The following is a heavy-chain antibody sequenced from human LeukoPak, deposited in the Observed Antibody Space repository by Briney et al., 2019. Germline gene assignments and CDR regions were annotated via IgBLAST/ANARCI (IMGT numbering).Heavy chain of an antibody. CDR3: ARQQCSGGSCYSRAIWFDP. CDR1: GGSISSSSYY. D-gene: IGHD2-15*01. Sequence: SETLSLTCTVSGGSISSSSYYWGWIRQPPGKGLEWIASIYNSGNRYYNPSLKSRVTISLDTSKNQFSLRLSSLTAADTAVYYCARQQCSGGSCYSRAIWFDPWAREPWSPSPQ. CDR2: IYNSGNR. J-gene: IGHJ5*02. V-gene: IGHV4-39*01.